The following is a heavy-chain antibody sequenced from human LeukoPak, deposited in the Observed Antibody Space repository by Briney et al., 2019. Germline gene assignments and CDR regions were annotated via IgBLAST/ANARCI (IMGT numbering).Heavy chain of an antibody. CDR1: GYTFTSYG. J-gene: IGHJ2*01. CDR3: ARGIMAHSRVWYFDL. V-gene: IGHV1-18*01. Sequence: ASVTVSCKASGYTFTSYGISWVRQAPGQGLEWMGWISAYNGNTNYAQKLQGRVTMTTDTSTSTAYMELRSLRSDDTAVYYCARGIMAHSRVWYFDLWGRGTLVTVSS. D-gene: IGHD3-16*01. CDR2: ISAYNGNT.